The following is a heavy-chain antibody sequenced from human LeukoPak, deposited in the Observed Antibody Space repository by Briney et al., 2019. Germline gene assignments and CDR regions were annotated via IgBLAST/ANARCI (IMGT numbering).Heavy chain of an antibody. D-gene: IGHD2-2*01. V-gene: IGHV7-4-1*02. Sequence: ASVKVSCKASGYTFTSYAMNWVRQAPGQGLEWMGWINTNTGNPTHTQGFTGRFVFSLDTSVSTAYLQISSLKAEDTAVYYCAVAQGKYQLLSSYYYYGMDVWGQGTTVTVSS. J-gene: IGHJ6*02. CDR2: INTNTGNP. CDR3: AVAQGKYQLLSSYYYYGMDV. CDR1: GYTFTSYA.